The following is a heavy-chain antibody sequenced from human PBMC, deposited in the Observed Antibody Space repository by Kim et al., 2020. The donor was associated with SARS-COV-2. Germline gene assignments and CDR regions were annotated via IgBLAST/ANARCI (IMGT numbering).Heavy chain of an antibody. D-gene: IGHD5-18*01. Sequence: GGSLRLSCAASGFTFGSHAMSWVRQPPGKGLEWISTISSGDGNTYYADSVKGRLTISRDNSKNTLYLQMNSLRAEDTAVYYCAKDSYGYPSVFDYWGQGTLVTVSS. CDR2: ISSGDGNT. V-gene: IGHV3-23*01. J-gene: IGHJ4*02. CDR3: AKDSYGYPSVFDY. CDR1: GFTFGSHA.